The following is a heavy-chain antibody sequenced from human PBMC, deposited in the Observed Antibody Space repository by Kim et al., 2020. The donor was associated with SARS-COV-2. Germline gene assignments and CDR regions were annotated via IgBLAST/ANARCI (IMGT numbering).Heavy chain of an antibody. J-gene: IGHJ3*02. CDR2: IRSKGYGGTT. Sequence: GGSLRLSCTASGFIVGDYAMSWFRQAPGKGLEWVGFIRSKGYGGTTEYAASVKGRFTISRDESKSIAYLQMNSLKTEDTAVYYCTRGDLGVVVVAATDAFDIWGQGTMVTVSS. CDR1: GFIVGDYA. CDR3: TRGDLGVVVVAATDAFDI. D-gene: IGHD2-15*01. V-gene: IGHV3-49*03.